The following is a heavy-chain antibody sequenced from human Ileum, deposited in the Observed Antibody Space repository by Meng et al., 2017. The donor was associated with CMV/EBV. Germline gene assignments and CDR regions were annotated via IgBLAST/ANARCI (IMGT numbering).Heavy chain of an antibody. CDR1: GASISSSY. D-gene: IGHD3-10*01. CDR2: IYSSSGDF. J-gene: IGHJ4*02. V-gene: IGHV4-59*08. CDR3: ARHSGRQGGYD. Sequence: LSLTCTVSGASISSSYWSWIRQPPGKGLEWIGYIYSSSGDFNSNPSLQSRATISLDTSNNPFSLKLTSVTAADTAVYYCARHSGRQGGYDWGQGTQVTVSS.